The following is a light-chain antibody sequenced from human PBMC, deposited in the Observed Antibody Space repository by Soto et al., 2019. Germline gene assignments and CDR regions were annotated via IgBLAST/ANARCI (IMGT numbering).Light chain of an antibody. CDR1: KSISGW. Sequence: DVPMTQSPSTLSASVGDRVTITCRASKSISGWLAWYQQKPGKAPKLLIYHASSLDSGVPSRFSGSGSATEFTLTISSLQPDDFATYYCQQYNSYSITFGQGTRLEI. J-gene: IGKJ5*01. CDR3: QQYNSYSIT. CDR2: HAS. V-gene: IGKV1-5*01.